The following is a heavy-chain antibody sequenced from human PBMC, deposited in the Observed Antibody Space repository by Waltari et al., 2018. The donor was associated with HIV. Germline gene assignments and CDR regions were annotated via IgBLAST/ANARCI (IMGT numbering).Heavy chain of an antibody. CDR1: GFSFSDYG. J-gene: IGHJ1*01. Sequence: QVQLVESGGGVVQPGRSLRLPCAASGFSFSDYGIHWLRQAPGNGLEWVAVISNEVSTLVYADPVKGRFTISRDNSKNTLYLQISSLRPEDTAVYFCARGTYGSGTYLGSYFQHWGPGTLVTVSS. D-gene: IGHD3-10*01. V-gene: IGHV3-30*03. CDR3: ARGTYGSGTYLGSYFQH. CDR2: ISNEVSTL.